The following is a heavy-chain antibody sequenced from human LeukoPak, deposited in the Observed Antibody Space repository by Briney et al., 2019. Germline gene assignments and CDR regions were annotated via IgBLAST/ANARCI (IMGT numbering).Heavy chain of an antibody. D-gene: IGHD6-6*01. CDR1: GFTFSDYW. J-gene: IGHJ4*02. CDR3: ARRGGSSSRRSPIDY. V-gene: IGHV3-7*01. CDR2: IKQDGSQR. Sequence: GGSLRLSCTASGFTFSDYWMTWVRQPPGKGPEWVANIKQDGSQRYYMDSVRGRFTISRDKAKNSLFLQMNGLRAEDTAVYYCARRGGSSSRRSPIDYWGQGTLVTVSS.